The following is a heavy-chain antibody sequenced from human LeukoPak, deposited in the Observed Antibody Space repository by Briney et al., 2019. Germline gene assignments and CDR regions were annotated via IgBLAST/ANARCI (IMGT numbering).Heavy chain of an antibody. Sequence: SETLSLTCTVSGGSISSGDYYWSSIRQPPGKGLEWIGCIYYSGSTYYNPSLKSRVTISVDTSKNQFSLKLSSVTAADTAVYYCARDGFSDAFDIWGQGTMVTVSS. CDR1: GGSISSGDYY. CDR3: ARDGFSDAFDI. J-gene: IGHJ3*02. V-gene: IGHV4-30-4*08. CDR2: IYYSGST.